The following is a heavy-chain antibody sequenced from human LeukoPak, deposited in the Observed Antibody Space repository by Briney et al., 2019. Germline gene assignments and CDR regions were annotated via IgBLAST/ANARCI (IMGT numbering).Heavy chain of an antibody. CDR2: INDEGSDT. CDR1: GFTFKLYW. V-gene: IGHV3-74*01. J-gene: IGHJ5*02. Sequence: GGSLRLSCAASGFTFKLYWMHWVRHVPGKRPVWVSRINDEGSDTIDADSVRGRFTISRDDAKNTVYLQMNNLRAEDTAVYYCVRGGPSTWSWGQGTLVTVSS. CDR3: VRGGPSTWS. D-gene: IGHD2-15*01.